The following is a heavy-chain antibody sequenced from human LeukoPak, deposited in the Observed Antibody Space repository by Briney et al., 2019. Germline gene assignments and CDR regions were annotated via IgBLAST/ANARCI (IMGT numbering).Heavy chain of an antibody. CDR3: AREGDSYYFDY. CDR1: GFTFSNYA. V-gene: IGHV3-30*04. J-gene: IGHJ4*02. CDR2: ISYDGSNK. D-gene: IGHD5-24*01. Sequence: GGSLRLSCAASGFTFSNYAMHWVRQAPGKGLEWVAVISYDGSNKYYTDSVKGRFTISGDSSKNTLYLQMNSLRAEDTAVYYCAREGDSYYFDYWGQGTLVTVSS.